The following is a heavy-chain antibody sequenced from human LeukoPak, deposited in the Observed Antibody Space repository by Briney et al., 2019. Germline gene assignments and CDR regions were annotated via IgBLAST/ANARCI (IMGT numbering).Heavy chain of an antibody. D-gene: IGHD3-9*01. V-gene: IGHV1-18*01. CDR1: GGTFSSYG. CDR3: ARSLEVYDILTGYYY. CDR2: ISAYNGNT. Sequence: ASVKVSCKASGGTFSSYGISWVRQAPGQGLEWMGWISAYNGNTNYAQKLQGRVTMTTDTSTSTAYMELRSLRSDDTAVYYCARSLEVYDILTGYYYWGQGTLVTVSS. J-gene: IGHJ4*02.